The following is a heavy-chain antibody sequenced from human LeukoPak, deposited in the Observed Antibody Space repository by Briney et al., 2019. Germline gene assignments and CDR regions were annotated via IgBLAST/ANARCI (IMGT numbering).Heavy chain of an antibody. CDR3: ARFDSSGWPYFDY. Sequence: SVKVSCKASGGTFSSYAISWVRQAPGQGLEWMVGIIPIFGTANYAQKFHGRVTITTDESTSTAYMELSSLRSEDTAVYYCARFDSSGWPYFDYWGQGTLVTVSS. J-gene: IGHJ4*02. V-gene: IGHV1-69*05. CDR2: IIPIFGTA. D-gene: IGHD6-19*01. CDR1: GGTFSSYA.